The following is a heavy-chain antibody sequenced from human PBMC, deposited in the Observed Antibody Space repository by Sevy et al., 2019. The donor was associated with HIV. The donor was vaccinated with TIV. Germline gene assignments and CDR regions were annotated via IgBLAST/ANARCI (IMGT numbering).Heavy chain of an antibody. CDR1: GYTFTGYY. Sequence: ASVKVSCKASGYTFTGYYMHWVRQAPGQGLEWMGRINPNSGGTNYAQKFQGRVTMTRDTSISTAYMELSRLRSDDTAVYYCARTIYNYYDSSGYPGNLEFVYWGQGTLVTVSS. J-gene: IGHJ4*02. CDR3: ARTIYNYYDSSGYPGNLEFVY. CDR2: INPNSGGT. D-gene: IGHD3-22*01. V-gene: IGHV1-2*06.